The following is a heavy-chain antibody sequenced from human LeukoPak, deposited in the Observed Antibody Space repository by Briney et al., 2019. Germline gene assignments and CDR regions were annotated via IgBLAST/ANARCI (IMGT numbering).Heavy chain of an antibody. CDR2: IYYSGST. CDR1: GGSISSSSYY. J-gene: IGHJ5*02. CDR3: ARGPSSIAARPDTTFDP. Sequence: SETLSLTCTVSGGSISSSSYYWGWIRQPPGKGLEWIGSIYYSGSTYYNPSLKSRVTISVDTSKNQFSLKLSSVTSADTAVYYCARGPSSIAARPDTTFDPWGQGTLVTVSS. D-gene: IGHD6-6*01. V-gene: IGHV4-39*07.